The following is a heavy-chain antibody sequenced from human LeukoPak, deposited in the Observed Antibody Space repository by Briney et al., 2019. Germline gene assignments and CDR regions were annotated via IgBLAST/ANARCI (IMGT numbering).Heavy chain of an antibody. V-gene: IGHV4-4*07. CDR1: GGSISSYY. CDR3: ARGRQETNCSGGSCYSRRRGY. Sequence: SETLSLTCTVSGGSISSYYWSWIRQPAGKGLEWIGRIYTSGSTNYNPSLKSRVTMSVDTSKNQFSLKLSSVTAADTAVYYCARGRQETNCSGGSCYSRRRGYWGQGTLVTVSS. J-gene: IGHJ4*02. CDR2: IYTSGST. D-gene: IGHD2-15*01.